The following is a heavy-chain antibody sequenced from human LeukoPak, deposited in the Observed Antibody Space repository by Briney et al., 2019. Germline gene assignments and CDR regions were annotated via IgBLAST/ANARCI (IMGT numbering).Heavy chain of an antibody. V-gene: IGHV4-4*02. CDR3: ARGGYGSGNYYKISQCDY. D-gene: IGHD3-10*01. J-gene: IGHJ4*02. CDR2: IYHSGST. CDR1: GGSISSSNW. Sequence: SETLSLTCAVSGGSISSSNWWSWVRQPPGKGLEWIGEIYHSGSTNYNPSLKSRVTISVDTSKNQFFLKLSSVTAADTAVYYCARGGYGSGNYYKISQCDYWGQGTLVTVSS.